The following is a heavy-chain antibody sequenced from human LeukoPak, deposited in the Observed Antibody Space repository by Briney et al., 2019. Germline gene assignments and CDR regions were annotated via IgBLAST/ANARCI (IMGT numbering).Heavy chain of an antibody. D-gene: IGHD5-12*01. CDR3: ARVVRDIVATSYYYYYMDV. Sequence: PSETLSLTCTVSGGSISSSSYYWGWIRQPPGKGLEWIGSIYYSGSTYYNPSLKSRVIISVDTSKNQFSLKLSSVTATDTAVYYCARVVRDIVATSYYYYYMDVWGKGTTVTISS. CDR1: GGSISSSSYY. V-gene: IGHV4-39*01. J-gene: IGHJ6*03. CDR2: IYYSGST.